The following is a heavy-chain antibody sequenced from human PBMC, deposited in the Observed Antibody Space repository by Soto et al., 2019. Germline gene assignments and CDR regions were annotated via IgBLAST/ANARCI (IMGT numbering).Heavy chain of an antibody. CDR1: GFTFGDSY. CDR3: ARAGYGNAWKFDH. D-gene: IGHD5-18*01. J-gene: IGHJ4*02. V-gene: IGHV3-11*05. Sequence: QVQLVESGGDMVRPGRSLRLYCAASGFTFGDSYMSWVRQAPGKGLEWLSFISATSTYTNYADSVKGRFTISIDNAKKTVHLQMNSLRVEDTAVYYCARAGYGNAWKFDHWGQGALVTVSS. CDR2: ISATSTYT.